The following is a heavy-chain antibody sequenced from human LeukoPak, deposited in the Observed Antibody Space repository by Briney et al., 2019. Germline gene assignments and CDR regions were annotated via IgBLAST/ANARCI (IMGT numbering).Heavy chain of an antibody. CDR1: GGSISSNY. Sequence: SETLSLTCSVSGGSISSNYWSWIRQPPGKGPEWMGYIYYTGTTHYNPSLEGRVTISLDASKTQFSLRLTSVTAADTAIYYCARDIVLTYGMDVWGQGTTVTVSS. D-gene: IGHD2-8*02. J-gene: IGHJ6*02. CDR3: ARDIVLTYGMDV. V-gene: IGHV4-59*01. CDR2: IYYTGTT.